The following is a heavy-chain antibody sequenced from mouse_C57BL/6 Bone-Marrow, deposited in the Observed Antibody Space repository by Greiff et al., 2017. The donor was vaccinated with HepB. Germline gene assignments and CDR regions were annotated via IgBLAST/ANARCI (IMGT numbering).Heavy chain of an antibody. CDR2: IDPSDSYT. CDR3: ARELGFAY. V-gene: IGHV1-69*01. Sequence: QVQLQQPGAELVMPGASVKLSCKASGYTFTSYWMHWVKQRPGQGLEWIGEIDPSDSYTNYNQKFKGKSTFTVDKSSSTAYMQLSSLTSEDSAVYYCARELGFAYWGQGTLVTVSA. CDR1: GYTFTSYW. J-gene: IGHJ3*01. D-gene: IGHD4-1*01.